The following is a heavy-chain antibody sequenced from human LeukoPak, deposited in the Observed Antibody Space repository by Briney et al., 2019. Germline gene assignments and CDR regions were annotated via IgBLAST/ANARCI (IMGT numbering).Heavy chain of an antibody. D-gene: IGHD3-10*01. CDR2: ISSSSSYI. V-gene: IGHV3-21*04. CDR1: GFTFSSYS. Sequence: PGGSLRLSCAASGFTFSSYSMNWVRQAPGKGLEWVSSISSSSSYIYYADSVKGRFTISRDNSKNTLYLQMNSLRAEDTAVYYCAKTHHWFYFDYWGQGTLVTVSS. CDR3: AKTHHWFYFDY. J-gene: IGHJ4*02.